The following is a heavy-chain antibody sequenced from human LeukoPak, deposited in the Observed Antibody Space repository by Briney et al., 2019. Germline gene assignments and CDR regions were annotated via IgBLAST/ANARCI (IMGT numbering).Heavy chain of an antibody. CDR3: ARATPGGLHGYSFDY. CDR2: MNPNSGNT. D-gene: IGHD5-24*01. V-gene: IGHV1-8*02. J-gene: IGHJ4*02. CDR1: GYTFKNYD. Sequence: GASVKVSCKASGYTFKNYDINWVRQATGHGLEWIGWMNPNSGNTGFAQKFQDRVSMTRDTSINTAYMELTSLRSGDTAVYYCARATPGGLHGYSFDYWGQGTVVTVYS.